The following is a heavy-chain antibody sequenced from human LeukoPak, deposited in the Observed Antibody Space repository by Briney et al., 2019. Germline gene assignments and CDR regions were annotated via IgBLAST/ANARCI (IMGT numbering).Heavy chain of an antibody. Sequence: PSETLSLTCTVSNYSISSGYFWGWIRQPPGEGLEWIGNIYYSANTYYNPSLKSRVTMSVDTSKNQFSLKLSSATAADTAVYYCARLFGSGSYYRWFDPWGQGTLVTVSS. CDR2: IYYSANT. D-gene: IGHD3-10*01. V-gene: IGHV4-38-2*02. J-gene: IGHJ5*02. CDR3: ARLFGSGSYYRWFDP. CDR1: NYSISSGYF.